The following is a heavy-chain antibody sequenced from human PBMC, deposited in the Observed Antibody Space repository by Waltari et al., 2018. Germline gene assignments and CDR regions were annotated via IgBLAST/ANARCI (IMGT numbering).Heavy chain of an antibody. CDR2: IYHSGGT. J-gene: IGHJ2*01. CDR1: GGSISSSNW. Sequence: QVQLQESGPGLVKPSGTLSLTCAVSGGSISSSNWWSWVRQPPGKGLEWIGEIYHSGGTNDNPSLKSRVTRSVDTSKNQFSLKLSSVTAADTAVYYCARVAKKIYSSGWSNWYFDLWGRGTLVTVSS. CDR3: ARVAKKIYSSGWSNWYFDL. D-gene: IGHD6-19*01. V-gene: IGHV4-4*02.